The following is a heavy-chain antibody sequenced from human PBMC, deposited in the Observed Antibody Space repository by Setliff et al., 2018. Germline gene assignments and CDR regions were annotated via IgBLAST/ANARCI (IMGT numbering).Heavy chain of an antibody. CDR2: IYYSGST. V-gene: IGHV4-39*07. CDR3: AREQWLDPPGYYYMDV. D-gene: IGHD6-19*01. CDR1: GGSISSSSYY. J-gene: IGHJ6*03. Sequence: PSETLSLTCTVSGGSISSSSYYWGWIRQPPGKGLEWIGSIYYSGSTYYNPSLKSRVSISVDTSKNQFSLKLNSVTAADMAAYYCAREQWLDPPGYYYMDVWAKGTTVTVSS.